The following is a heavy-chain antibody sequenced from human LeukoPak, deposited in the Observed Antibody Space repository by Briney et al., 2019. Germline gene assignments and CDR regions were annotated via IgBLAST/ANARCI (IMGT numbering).Heavy chain of an antibody. D-gene: IGHD3-10*01. J-gene: IGHJ6*03. V-gene: IGHV4-4*07. CDR2: IYTSGST. CDR3: ARDREVRGANHYYYYHYMDV. CDR1: GGSISSYY. Sequence: SETLSLTCTVSGGSISSYYWSWIRQPAGKGLEWIGRIYTSGSTNYNPSLKSRVTMSVDTSKNQFYLKLSSVTAADTAVYYCARDREVRGANHYYYYHYMDVWGKGTTVTVSS.